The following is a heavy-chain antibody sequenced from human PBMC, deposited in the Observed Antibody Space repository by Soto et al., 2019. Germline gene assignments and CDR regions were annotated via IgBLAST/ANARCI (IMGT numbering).Heavy chain of an antibody. J-gene: IGHJ4*02. CDR2: ISYDGSNK. CDR1: GFTFSSYG. V-gene: IGHV3-30*18. D-gene: IGHD3-10*01. Sequence: VQLVESGGGVVQPGRSLRLSCAASGFTFSSYGMHWVRQAPGKGLEWVAVISYDGSNKYYADSVKGRFTISRDNSKNTLYLQMNSLRAEDTAVYYCAKEYYYGSGSQYYFDYWGQGTLVTVSS. CDR3: AKEYYYGSGSQYYFDY.